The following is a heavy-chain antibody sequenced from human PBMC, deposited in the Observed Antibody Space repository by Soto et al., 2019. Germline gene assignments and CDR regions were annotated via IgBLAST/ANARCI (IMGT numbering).Heavy chain of an antibody. J-gene: IGHJ4*02. D-gene: IGHD4-17*01. Sequence: PSETLSLTCTVSGGSISSSSYYWGWIRQPPGKGLEWIGSIYYSGSTYYNPSLKSRVTISVNTSKNQFSLKLSSVTAADTAVYYCASNLDLYGDYGRPDYWGQGTPVPVYS. CDR2: IYYSGST. CDR3: ASNLDLYGDYGRPDY. V-gene: IGHV4-39*01. CDR1: GGSISSSSYY.